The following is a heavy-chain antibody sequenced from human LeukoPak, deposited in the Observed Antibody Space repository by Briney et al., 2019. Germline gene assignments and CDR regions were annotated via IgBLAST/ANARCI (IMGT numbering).Heavy chain of an antibody. CDR2: IYTSGST. CDR3: ARGSWRSGSYYNDYHYMDV. D-gene: IGHD3-10*01. CDR1: GGSISSYY. Sequence: SETLSLTCTVSGGSISSYYWSWIRQPAGKGLEWIGRIYTSGSTNYNPSLKSRVTMSVDTSKNQFSLKLSSVTAADTAVYYCARGSWRSGSYYNDYHYMDVWGKGTTVTTSS. V-gene: IGHV4-4*07. J-gene: IGHJ6*03.